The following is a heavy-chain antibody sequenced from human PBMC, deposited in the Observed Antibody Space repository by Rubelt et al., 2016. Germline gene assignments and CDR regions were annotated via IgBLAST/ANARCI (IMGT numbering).Heavy chain of an antibody. CDR1: GYTLTELS. V-gene: IGHV1-24*01. J-gene: IGHJ3*02. D-gene: IGHD3-3*01. CDR3: ATSHDFWSPHHAFDI. Sequence: QVQLVQSGAEVKKPGASVQVSCKVSGYTLTELSMHWVRQAPGKGLEWMGGFDPEDGETIYAQKFQGRVTMTADTSTDTAYMELSSLRSEDTAVYYCATSHDFWSPHHAFDIWGQGTMVTVSS. CDR2: FDPEDGET.